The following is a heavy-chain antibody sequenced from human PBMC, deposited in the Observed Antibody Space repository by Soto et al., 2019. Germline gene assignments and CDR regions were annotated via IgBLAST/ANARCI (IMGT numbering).Heavy chain of an antibody. D-gene: IGHD3-10*01. CDR3: ARDYLSITMPEDAFDI. Sequence: QTWGSLRLSCAASGFTFSNYWMSWFRQAPGKGLEWVATIKQDGIEKHFVESVKGRFTISRDNAKNSLHLQMNSLRAEDTAVYYCARDYLSITMPEDAFDIWGQGTLVTVSS. V-gene: IGHV3-7*03. CDR1: GFTFSNYW. J-gene: IGHJ3*02. CDR2: IKQDGIEK.